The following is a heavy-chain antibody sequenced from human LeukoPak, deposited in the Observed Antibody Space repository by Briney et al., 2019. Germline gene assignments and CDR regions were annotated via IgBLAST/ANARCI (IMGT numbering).Heavy chain of an antibody. D-gene: IGHD7-27*01. V-gene: IGHV4-39*07. Sequence: SETLSLTCTVSGGSISSSSYYWGWIRQPPGKGLEWIGEINHSGSTNYNPSLKSRVTISVDTSKNQFSLKLSSVTAADTAVYYCARGIPPRHWGLDYWGQGTLVTVSS. CDR3: ARGIPPRHWGLDY. J-gene: IGHJ4*02. CDR2: INHSGST. CDR1: GGSISSSSYY.